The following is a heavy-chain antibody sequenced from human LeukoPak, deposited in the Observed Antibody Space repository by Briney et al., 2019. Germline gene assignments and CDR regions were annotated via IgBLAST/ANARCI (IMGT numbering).Heavy chain of an antibody. CDR1: GYSFTSYW. Sequence: GESLKISCKGSGYSFTSYWIGWVRQMLGKGLEWMGIIYPGDSDTRYSPSFQGQVTISADKSISTAYLQWGSLKASDTAMYYCARHAGGYSYGYFPYYYGMDVWGQGTTVTVSS. D-gene: IGHD5-18*01. J-gene: IGHJ6*02. CDR2: IYPGDSDT. CDR3: ARHAGGYSYGYFPYYYGMDV. V-gene: IGHV5-51*01.